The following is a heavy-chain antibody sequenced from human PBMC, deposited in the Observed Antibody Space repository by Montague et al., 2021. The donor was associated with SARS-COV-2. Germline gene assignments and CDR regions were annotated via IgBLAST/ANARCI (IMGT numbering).Heavy chain of an antibody. CDR2: SYYRSKWYH. D-gene: IGHD2-15*01. Sequence: CAISGDSVSSNTATRNWNRQSPSSDFEQLGRSYYRSKWYHDYAISLKSRITINPDTSKNQFSLQLSSVAPEDTAVFYCARTTTRMLYPENAFDIWGQGTMVTVSS. J-gene: IGHJ3*02. CDR1: GDSVSSNTAT. CDR3: ARTTTRMLYPENAFDI. V-gene: IGHV6-1*01.